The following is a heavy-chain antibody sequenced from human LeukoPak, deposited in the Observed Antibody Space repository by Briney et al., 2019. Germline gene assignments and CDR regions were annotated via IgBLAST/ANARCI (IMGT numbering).Heavy chain of an antibody. V-gene: IGHV3-30*02. D-gene: IGHD6-13*01. Sequence: GGSLRLSCAASGFTFSSYGMHWVRQAPGKGLEWVAFIRYDGSNKYYADSVKGRFTISRDNSKNTLYLQMNSLRAEDTAVYYCARGIAAAGLDAFDIWGQGTMVTVSS. CDR2: IRYDGSNK. J-gene: IGHJ3*02. CDR1: GFTFSSYG. CDR3: ARGIAAAGLDAFDI.